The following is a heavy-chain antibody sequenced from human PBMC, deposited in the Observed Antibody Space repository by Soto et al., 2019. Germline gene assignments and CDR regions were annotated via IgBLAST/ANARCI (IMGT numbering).Heavy chain of an antibody. J-gene: IGHJ2*01. CDR3: ARRGEVTAYWYFDL. V-gene: IGHV1-69*13. D-gene: IGHD3-16*01. CDR1: GGTFSSYA. Sequence: SVKVSCKASGGTFSSYAISWVRQAPGQGLEWMGGIIPIFGTANYAQKFQGRVTITADESTSTAYMELSSLRSEDTAVYYCARRGEVTAYWYFDLWGRGTLVTVSS. CDR2: IIPIFGTA.